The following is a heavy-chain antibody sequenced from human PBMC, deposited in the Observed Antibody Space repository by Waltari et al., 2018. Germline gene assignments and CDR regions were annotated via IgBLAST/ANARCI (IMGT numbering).Heavy chain of an antibody. Sequence: QVHLAQSGAEVTKPGSSMKVSCKASGGTFGSYSVAWVRQAAGQGLEWLGGIIPIYGRPQYAQKFQGRVTLSADASTTTVYLEMSGLGSEDTAIYFCARRKLGFAFDVWGQGTLVIVSS. CDR2: IIPIYGRP. V-gene: IGHV1-69*12. J-gene: IGHJ3*01. CDR1: GGTFGSYS. D-gene: IGHD6-13*01. CDR3: ARRKLGFAFDV.